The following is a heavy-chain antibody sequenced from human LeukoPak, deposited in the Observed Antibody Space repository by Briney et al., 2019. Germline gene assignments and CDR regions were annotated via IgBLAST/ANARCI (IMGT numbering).Heavy chain of an antibody. J-gene: IGHJ6*02. D-gene: IGHD4-17*01. CDR2: IYYNGNT. CDR1: GASISSDGYY. V-gene: IGHV4-31*03. CDR3: VTPSFPPNGDYGTTYYYYGMDV. Sequence: SETLSLTCIVSGASISSDGYYWTWIRQHPGKGLEWIGYIYYNGNTNYNPSLKSRVTISVDTSKNQFSLKLSSVTAADTAVYYCVTPSFPPNGDYGTTYYYYGMDVWGQGTTVTVSS.